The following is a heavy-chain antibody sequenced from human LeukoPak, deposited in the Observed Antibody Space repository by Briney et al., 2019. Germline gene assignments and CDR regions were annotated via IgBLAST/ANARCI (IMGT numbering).Heavy chain of an antibody. CDR1: AYTFTSYG. V-gene: IGHV1-18*01. CDR3: ARGGRWELPRPYAFDI. D-gene: IGHD1-26*01. CDR2: ISVYNGHT. Sequence: ASVKASCKASAYTFTSYGISWVRQAPGQGLEWMGWISVYNGHTNYAQNLQGRVTMTTDTSTSTAYMELRSVRSDDTAVYYCARGGRWELPRPYAFDIWGQGTMVTVSS. J-gene: IGHJ3*02.